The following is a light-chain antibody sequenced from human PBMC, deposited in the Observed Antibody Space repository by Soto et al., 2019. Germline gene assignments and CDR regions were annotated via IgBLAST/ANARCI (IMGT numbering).Light chain of an antibody. CDR3: MQATQSYT. Sequence: DIVLTQTRLSSPVTLGQPASISCRSSQSPVHIDGNTYFNWLQQRPGQPPRLLIYKISNRFPGVPARFSGSGAGTDFTLKISRVEAEDDGVYYGMQATQSYTFGQGTRLEIK. CDR1: QSPVHIDGNTY. CDR2: KIS. V-gene: IGKV2-24*01. J-gene: IGKJ2*01.